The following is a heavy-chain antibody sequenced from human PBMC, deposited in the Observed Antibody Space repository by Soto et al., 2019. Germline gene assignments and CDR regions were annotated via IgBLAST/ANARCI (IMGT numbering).Heavy chain of an antibody. D-gene: IGHD4-4*01. Sequence: EVQLVESGGGLLQPGGSLRLSCTASGFTFSDSWMTWVRQAPGKGLEWVARIKPDESEKKYADSAKGRFPISSDNANKSMYLQMDSLRGEDKAVYYCVRGGSNYASWGQGTLVTVSS. V-gene: IGHV3-7*01. CDR3: VRGGSNYAS. CDR1: GFTFSDSW. J-gene: IGHJ5*02. CDR2: IKPDESEK.